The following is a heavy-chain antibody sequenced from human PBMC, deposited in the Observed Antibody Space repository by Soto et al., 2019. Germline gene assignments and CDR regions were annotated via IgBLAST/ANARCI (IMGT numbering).Heavy chain of an antibody. J-gene: IGHJ4*02. V-gene: IGHV3-7*01. Sequence: GGSLRLSCAASGFTFSSYWMSWVRQAPGKGLEWVANIKQDGSEKYYVDSVKGRFTISRDNAKNSLYLQMNSLRAEDTAVYYCARVRIAAAVHGDWLDYWGQGTLVTVSS. CDR1: GFTFSSYW. CDR3: ARVRIAAAVHGDWLDY. CDR2: IKQDGSEK. D-gene: IGHD6-13*01.